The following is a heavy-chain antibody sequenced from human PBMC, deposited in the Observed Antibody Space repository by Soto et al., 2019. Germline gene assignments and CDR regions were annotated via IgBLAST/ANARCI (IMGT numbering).Heavy chain of an antibody. CDR3: ARDWPGGSSGSAHDAFDI. D-gene: IGHD3-22*01. V-gene: IGHV1-69*13. J-gene: IGHJ3*02. Sequence: ASVKVSCKASGVTFSSYAISWVRQAPGQGLEWMGGIIPIFGTANYAQKFQGRVTITADESTSTAYMELSSLRSEDTAVYYCARDWPGGSSGSAHDAFDIWGQGTMVTVSS. CDR1: GVTFSSYA. CDR2: IIPIFGTA.